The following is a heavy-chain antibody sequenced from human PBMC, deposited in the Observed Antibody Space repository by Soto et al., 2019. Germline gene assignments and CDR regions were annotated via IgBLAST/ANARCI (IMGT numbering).Heavy chain of an antibody. CDR3: ARSLSYYYDSSGYYSD. D-gene: IGHD3-22*01. V-gene: IGHV4-34*01. CDR1: DGSFSGYY. CDR2: INHSGST. J-gene: IGHJ4*02. Sequence: SETLSLTCAVYDGSFSGYYWSWIRQPPGKGLEWIGEINHSGSTNYNPSLKSRVTISVDTSKNQFSLKLSSVTAADTAVYYCARSLSYYYDSSGYYSDWGQGTLVTVSS.